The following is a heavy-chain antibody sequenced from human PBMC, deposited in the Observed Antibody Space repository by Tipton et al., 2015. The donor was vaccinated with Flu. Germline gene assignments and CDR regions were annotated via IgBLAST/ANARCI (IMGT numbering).Heavy chain of an antibody. CDR3: ASGGGAEGDY. CDR2: VYYRGGT. Sequence: TLSLTCSVSGGSVSSENFYWTWVRQPPGKGLEWIGYVYYRGGTNYSPSLKSRVTISLDTSKNQFSLRLTSVTAADTAVYYCASGGGAEGDYWGQGILVTASS. CDR1: GGSVSSENFY. J-gene: IGHJ4*02. V-gene: IGHV4-61*01. D-gene: IGHD1-14*01.